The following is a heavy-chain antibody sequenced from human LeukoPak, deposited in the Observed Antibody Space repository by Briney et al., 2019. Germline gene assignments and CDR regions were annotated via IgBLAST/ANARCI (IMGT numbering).Heavy chain of an antibody. V-gene: IGHV1-8*01. Sequence: ASVKVSCKASGYTFTSYDINWVRQATGQGLEWMGWMNPNSGNTGYAQKFLGRVTMTRNTSISTAYMELSSLRSEDTAVYYCARGYRIAAAGRLGFDPWGQGTLVTVSS. CDR1: GYTFTSYD. CDR3: ARGYRIAAAGRLGFDP. J-gene: IGHJ5*02. CDR2: MNPNSGNT. D-gene: IGHD6-13*01.